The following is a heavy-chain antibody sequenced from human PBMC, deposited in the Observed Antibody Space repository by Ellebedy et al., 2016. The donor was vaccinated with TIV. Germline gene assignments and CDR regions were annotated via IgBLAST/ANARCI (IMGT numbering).Heavy chain of an antibody. CDR1: GDSVSTNSGA. V-gene: IGHV6-1*01. CDR2: TLYRSKWYN. CDR3: ARDGAFSGLGENYFYSMDV. J-gene: IGHJ6*04. D-gene: IGHD3-10*01. Sequence: SQTLSLTCAISGDSVSTNSGAWHWIRQSPSRGLEWLGRTLYRSKWYNEYAVFVKSRITFNADTSKNQFSLQLTSVTPEDTAVYYCARDGAFSGLGENYFYSMDVWGKGTTVTVSS.